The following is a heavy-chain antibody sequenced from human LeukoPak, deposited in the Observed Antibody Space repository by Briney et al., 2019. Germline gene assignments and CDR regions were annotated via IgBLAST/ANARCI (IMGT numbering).Heavy chain of an antibody. CDR2: ISGSGGST. CDR3: AKVFYFHHAYGDYFDY. Sequence: GGSLRLSCAASGFTFSSYAMSWVRQAPGKGLEWVSAISGSGGSTYYAGSVKGRFTISRDNSKNTLYLQMNSLRAEDTAVYYCAKVFYFHHAYGDYFDYWGQGTLVTVSS. J-gene: IGHJ4*02. D-gene: IGHD4-17*01. V-gene: IGHV3-23*01. CDR1: GFTFSSYA.